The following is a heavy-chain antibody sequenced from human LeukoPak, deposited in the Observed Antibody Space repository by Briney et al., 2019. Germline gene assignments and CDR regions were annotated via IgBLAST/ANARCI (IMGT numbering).Heavy chain of an antibody. CDR1: GGSFSGYY. CDR3: ARSETTVTYFDY. V-gene: IGHV4-34*01. CDR2: INHSGST. Sequence: SETLSLTCAVSGGSFSGYYWSWIRPPPGRGLEWIGEINHSGSTNYNPSLKSRVTISVDTSKNQFSLKLSSVTAADTAVYYCARSETTVTYFDYWGQGTLVTVSS. D-gene: IGHD4-17*01. J-gene: IGHJ4*02.